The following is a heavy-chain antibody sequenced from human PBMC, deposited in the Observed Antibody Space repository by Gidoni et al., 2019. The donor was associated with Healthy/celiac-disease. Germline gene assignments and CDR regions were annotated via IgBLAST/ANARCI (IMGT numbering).Heavy chain of an antibody. J-gene: IGHJ4*02. D-gene: IGHD5-12*01. CDR2: IYSGGST. V-gene: IGHV3-53*01. Sequence: EVQLVESGGGLIPPGGSLRLSCAASGFTVSSNYMSWVRQAPGKGLEWVSVIYSGGSTYYADSVKGRFTISRDNAKNTLYLKMNSLRAEDTAVYYCARDGYNAGYFDYWGQGTLVTVSS. CDR1: GFTVSSNY. CDR3: ARDGYNAGYFDY.